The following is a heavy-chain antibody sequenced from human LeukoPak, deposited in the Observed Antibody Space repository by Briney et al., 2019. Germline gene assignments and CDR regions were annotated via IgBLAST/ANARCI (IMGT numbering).Heavy chain of an antibody. CDR2: IYYSGST. V-gene: IGHV4-61*08. CDR3: ARGLRYSPFGEPMGYFDY. CDR1: GGSISSGGYY. J-gene: IGHJ4*02. D-gene: IGHD3-9*01. Sequence: QPSETLSLTCTVSGGSISSGGYYWSWIRQPPGKGLEWIGYIYYSGSTNYNPSLKSRVTISVDTSKNQFSLKLSSVTAADTAVYYCARGLRYSPFGEPMGYFDYWGQGTLVTVSS.